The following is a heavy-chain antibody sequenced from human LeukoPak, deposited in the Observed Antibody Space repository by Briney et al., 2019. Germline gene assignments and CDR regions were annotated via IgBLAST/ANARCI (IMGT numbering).Heavy chain of an antibody. V-gene: IGHV1-2*02. J-gene: IGHJ5*02. CDR3: ARGSGSSRRIYNWFDP. D-gene: IGHD6-13*01. CDR1: GYTFTSYD. CDR2: INPNSGGT. Sequence: ASVKVSCKASGYTFTSYDINWVRQATGQGLEWMGWINPNSGGTNYAQKFQGRVTMTRDTSISTAYMELSRLRSDDTAVYYCARGSGSSRRIYNWFDPWGQGTLVTVSS.